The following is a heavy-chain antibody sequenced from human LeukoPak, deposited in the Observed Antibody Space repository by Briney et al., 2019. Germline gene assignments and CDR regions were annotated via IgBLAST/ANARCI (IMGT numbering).Heavy chain of an antibody. CDR3: ARDIPPYYRNDY. Sequence: PGGSLRVSCAASGFTFSDYYMSWIRQAPGKGLEWVSYISSSGSTIYYPDSVKGRFTISRDNAKNSLYLQMNSLRAEDTAVYYCARDIPPYYRNDYWGQGTLVTVSS. J-gene: IGHJ4*02. D-gene: IGHD1-26*01. CDR2: ISSSGSTI. V-gene: IGHV3-11*04. CDR1: GFTFSDYY.